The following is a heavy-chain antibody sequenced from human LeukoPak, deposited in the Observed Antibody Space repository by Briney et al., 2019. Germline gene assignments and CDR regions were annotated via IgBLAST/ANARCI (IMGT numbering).Heavy chain of an antibody. J-gene: IGHJ4*02. CDR1: GYKYHAYW. Sequence: GESLKISCKGSGYKYHAYWIGWVRQMPGKGLEWMGIIYTVDSDTRYSPSFQGQVTISIDKSIGTAYLQWSSLKASDTAIYYCARQAVYTSAFDFWGQGTLVTVSS. CDR3: ARQAVYTSAFDF. D-gene: IGHD6-19*01. CDR2: IYTVDSDT. V-gene: IGHV5-51*01.